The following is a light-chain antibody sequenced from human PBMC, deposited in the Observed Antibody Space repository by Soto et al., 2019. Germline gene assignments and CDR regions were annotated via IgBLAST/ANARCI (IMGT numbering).Light chain of an antibody. CDR1: QSAGSN. CDR2: GAS. Sequence: ETVMTQSPATLSVSPGERATLSCRASQSAGSNLAWYQQKPGQAPRLLIYGASTRATDIPARISGSGSGTEFTLTISSLQSEAFAVYYCQQYNNWPLTFGGGTKVEIK. CDR3: QQYNNWPLT. J-gene: IGKJ4*01. V-gene: IGKV3D-15*01.